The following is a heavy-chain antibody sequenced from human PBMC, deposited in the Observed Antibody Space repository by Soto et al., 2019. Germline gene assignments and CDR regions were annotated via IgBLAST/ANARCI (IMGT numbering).Heavy chain of an antibody. V-gene: IGHV1-69*01. CDR2: IIPIFGTA. J-gene: IGHJ6*02. Sequence: QVQLVQSGAEVKEPGSSVKVSCKASGGTFSSYAISWVRQAPGQGLEWMGGIIPIFGTANYAQKFQGRVTITADESTSTAYMELSSLRSEDTAVYYCARTITDYDSSGYYTYYGMDVWGQGTTVTVSS. CDR1: GGTFSSYA. CDR3: ARTITDYDSSGYYTYYGMDV. D-gene: IGHD3-22*01.